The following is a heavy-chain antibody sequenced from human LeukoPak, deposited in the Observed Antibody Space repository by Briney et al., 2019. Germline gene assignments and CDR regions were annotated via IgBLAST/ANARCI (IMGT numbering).Heavy chain of an antibody. CDR3: AREGVELLWFGELLFGPIDY. CDR1: GFTFSSYG. Sequence: GGSLRLSCAASGFTFSSYGMHWIRQAPGKGLEWVSYISSSSSYTNYADSVKGRFTISRDNAKNSLYLQMNSLRAEDTAVYYCAREGVELLWFGELLFGPIDYWGQGTLVTVSS. V-gene: IGHV3-21*05. J-gene: IGHJ4*02. CDR2: ISSSSSYT. D-gene: IGHD3-10*01.